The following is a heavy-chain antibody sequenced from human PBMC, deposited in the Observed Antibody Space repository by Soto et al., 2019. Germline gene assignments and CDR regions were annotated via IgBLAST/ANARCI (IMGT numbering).Heavy chain of an antibody. CDR3: ARDDSAPQWPTFDS. CDR1: GFTFSDYG. V-gene: IGHV3-33*01. Sequence: QVQLVESGGGVVQPGRSLRLSCAASGFTFSDYGMHWVRQAPGKGLEWVALIWHDGNNKYYADSVKGRFTISRDNSKNTLYLQLNSLGADDAAIYYCARDDSAPQWPTFDSWGQGTLVTVSS. CDR2: IWHDGNNK. D-gene: IGHD6-19*01. J-gene: IGHJ4*02.